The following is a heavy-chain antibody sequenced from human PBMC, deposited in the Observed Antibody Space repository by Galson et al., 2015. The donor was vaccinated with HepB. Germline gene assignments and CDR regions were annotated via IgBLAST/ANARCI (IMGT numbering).Heavy chain of an antibody. CDR3: ARAEVGATTLKY. D-gene: IGHD1-26*01. CDR1: GFTFSSYG. V-gene: IGHV3-33*01. Sequence: SLRLSCAASGFTFSSYGMHWVRQAPGKGLEWVAVIWYDGSNKYYADSVKGRFTISRDNSKNTLYLQMNSLRAEDTAVYYCARAEVGATTLKYWGQGTLVTVSS. J-gene: IGHJ4*02. CDR2: IWYDGSNK.